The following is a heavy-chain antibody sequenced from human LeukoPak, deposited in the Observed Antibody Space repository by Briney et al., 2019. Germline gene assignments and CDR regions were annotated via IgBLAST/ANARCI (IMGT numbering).Heavy chain of an antibody. J-gene: IGHJ3*02. CDR3: ARGSLYSSSWLPAFDI. CDR1: GGSFSGYS. D-gene: IGHD6-13*01. V-gene: IGHV4-30-2*01. CDR2: IYHSGST. Sequence: SETLSLTCAVYGGSFSGYSWSWIRQPPGKGLEWIGYIYHSGSTYYNPSLKSRVTISVDRSKNQFSLKLSSVTAADTAVYYCARGSLYSSSWLPAFDIWGQGTMVTVSS.